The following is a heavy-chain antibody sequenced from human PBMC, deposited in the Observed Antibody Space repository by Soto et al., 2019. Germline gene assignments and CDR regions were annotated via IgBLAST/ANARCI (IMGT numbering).Heavy chain of an antibody. CDR1: GGSISDISYC. V-gene: IGHV4-39*01. CDR3: ARHKSGSDWLDP. J-gene: IGHJ5*02. CDR2: MFYSGAT. Sequence: NPSETLSLTCTVSGGSISDISYCWGWIRQPPGKGLQWIGCMFYSGATYYNPSLKNRVTLSVDTSNNEFSLKLVSVTAPDTAVYYCARHKSGSDWLDPWGQGTLVTVSS. D-gene: IGHD2-15*01.